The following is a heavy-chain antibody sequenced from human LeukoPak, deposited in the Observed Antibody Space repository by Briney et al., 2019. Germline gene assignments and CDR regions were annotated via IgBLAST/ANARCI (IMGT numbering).Heavy chain of an antibody. CDR2: INYSGRT. J-gene: IGHJ5*02. Sequence: SETLSLTCTVSGGSISTYYWSWIRQPPGKGLEWIGYINYSGRTNHNPSLRSRVTISVDTPKNKLSLKLTSVTAADTAVYYCARMGYSSAFYPWFDPWGQGTLVTISS. V-gene: IGHV4-59*01. CDR1: GGSISTYY. CDR3: ARMGYSSAFYPWFDP. D-gene: IGHD2-15*01.